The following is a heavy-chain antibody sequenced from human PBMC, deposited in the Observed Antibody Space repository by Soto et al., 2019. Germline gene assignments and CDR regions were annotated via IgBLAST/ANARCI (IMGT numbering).Heavy chain of an antibody. D-gene: IGHD2-8*01. J-gene: IGHJ4*02. CDR1: GVFIASDAYY. V-gene: IGHV4-39*01. Sequence: PSETLSLTCGVSGVFIASDAYYWGWIRQSPGKGLEWIGSVYYRGRSYSKSSVKSRVTISVDTSKNQFSLNLNSVTASDTAVYFCVSQRTSVLTQAYFDYWGPGALVTVSS. CDR2: VYYRGRS. CDR3: VSQRTSVLTQAYFDY.